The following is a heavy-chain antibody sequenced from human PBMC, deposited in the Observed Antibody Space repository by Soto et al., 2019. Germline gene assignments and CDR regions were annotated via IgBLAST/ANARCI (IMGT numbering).Heavy chain of an antibody. CDR2: IYYSGST. Sequence: PSETLSLTCTVSGGSISSYYWSWIRQPPGKGLEWIGYIYYSGSTNYNPSLKSRVTISVDTSKNLFSLKLSSVTAADTAVYYCARRGDYGVFDYWGQGTLVTVS. V-gene: IGHV4-59*08. CDR1: GGSISSYY. CDR3: ARRGDYGVFDY. J-gene: IGHJ4*02. D-gene: IGHD4-17*01.